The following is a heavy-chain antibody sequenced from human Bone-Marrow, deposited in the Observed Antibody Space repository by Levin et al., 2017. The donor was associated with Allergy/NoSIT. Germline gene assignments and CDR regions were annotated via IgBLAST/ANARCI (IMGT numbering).Heavy chain of an antibody. CDR2: ISGSGGST. J-gene: IGHJ3*02. V-gene: IGHV3-23*01. CDR3: AKEGHGDAFDI. Sequence: GGSLRLSCAASGYTFSSYAMSWVRQAPGEGVEGVSAISGSGGSTYYADSVKGRFTISRDNSKNTLYLQMNSLRAEDTAVYYCAKEGHGDAFDIWGQGTMVTVSS. CDR1: GYTFSSYA.